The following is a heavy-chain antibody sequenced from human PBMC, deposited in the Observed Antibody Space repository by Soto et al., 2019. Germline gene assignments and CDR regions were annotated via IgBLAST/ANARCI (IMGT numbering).Heavy chain of an antibody. V-gene: IGHV4-59*08. Sequence: PSETLSLTCTVSGGSISSYYWSWIRQPPGKGLEWIGFFYYSGSTNYNPSFKSRVTISVDTSKNQFSLKLSSLTAADTAVYYCARLSRDGYSSSWYVGYYYYGMDVWGQGTTVTVS. CDR1: GGSISSYY. CDR2: FYYSGST. J-gene: IGHJ6*02. CDR3: ARLSRDGYSSSWYVGYYYYGMDV. D-gene: IGHD6-13*01.